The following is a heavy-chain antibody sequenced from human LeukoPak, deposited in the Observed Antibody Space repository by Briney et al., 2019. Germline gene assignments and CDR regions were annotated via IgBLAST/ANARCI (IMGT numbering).Heavy chain of an antibody. CDR1: GFTFSSSG. CDR3: GRGHWGLDY. Sequence: GGSLRLSCAASGFTFSSSGISWVRQAPGKGLEWVSGISDSGGSTYYADSVKGRFTISRDNSKNTLYLQMNSLRAEDTAVYYCGRGHWGLDYWGQGALVTVSS. D-gene: IGHD7-27*01. CDR2: ISDSGGST. V-gene: IGHV3-23*01. J-gene: IGHJ4*02.